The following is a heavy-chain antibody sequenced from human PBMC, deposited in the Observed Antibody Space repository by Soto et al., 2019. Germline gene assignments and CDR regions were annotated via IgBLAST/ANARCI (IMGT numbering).Heavy chain of an antibody. CDR1: GGSIRSGGYY. V-gene: IGHV4-31*03. Sequence: SETLSLTCTVSGGSIRSGGYYWGWIRQPPGKGLEWIGFIYYSGNTYYNPSLKSRLSISVDTSKNQFSLRLSSVTAADTAVYYCATNGGYYDSSGPKYFQHWGQGTLVTVSS. D-gene: IGHD3-22*01. CDR2: IYYSGNT. CDR3: ATNGGYYDSSGPKYFQH. J-gene: IGHJ1*01.